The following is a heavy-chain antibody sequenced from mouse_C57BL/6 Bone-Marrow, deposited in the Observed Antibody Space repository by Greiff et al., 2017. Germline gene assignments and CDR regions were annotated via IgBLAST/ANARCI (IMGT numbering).Heavy chain of an antibody. D-gene: IGHD4-1*01. CDR2: LWWDDDK. Sequence: QVTLKESGPGILQPSQTLSLTCSFSGFSLSTFGMGVGWIRQPSGKGLEWLAHLWWDDDKYYNPALKSRLTISKDTSKNQVFLKIANVDTADTATYYCALTGRTGVLYYAMDYWGQGTSVTVSS. J-gene: IGHJ4*01. CDR1: GFSLSTFGMG. CDR3: ALTGRTGVLYYAMDY. V-gene: IGHV8-8*01.